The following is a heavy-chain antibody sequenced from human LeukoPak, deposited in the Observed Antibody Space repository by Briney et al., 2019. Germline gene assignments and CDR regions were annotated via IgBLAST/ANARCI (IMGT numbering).Heavy chain of an antibody. D-gene: IGHD3-10*01. CDR1: GDSFSSNSAA. J-gene: IGHJ4*02. CDR3: ARDRRGDVDLDS. Sequence: SQTLSLTCAISGDSFSSNSAAWSWIRRSPSRGLEWLGRTYFRSKWYNNYAVSVKSRITINPDTSKNQFSLQLNSVTPEDTAVYYCARDRRGDVDLDSWGQGTLVTVSS. CDR2: TYFRSKWYN. V-gene: IGHV6-1*01.